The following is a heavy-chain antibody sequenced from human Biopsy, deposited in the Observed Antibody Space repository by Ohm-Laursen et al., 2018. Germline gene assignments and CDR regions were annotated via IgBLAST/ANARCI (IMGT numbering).Heavy chain of an antibody. CDR2: ISASSSCI. D-gene: IGHD3-10*01. CDR1: GVTLSGYG. Sequence: SLRLSCAASGVTLSGYGMNWVRQAPGKGLEWVSSISASSSCIYYADSVKGRFTVSRDNTKNTLYLQMNSLRAADTAIYFCATELLPPGVGGPWLDSWGQGTPVTVSS. J-gene: IGHJ5*01. CDR3: ATELLPPGVGGPWLDS. V-gene: IGHV3-21*06.